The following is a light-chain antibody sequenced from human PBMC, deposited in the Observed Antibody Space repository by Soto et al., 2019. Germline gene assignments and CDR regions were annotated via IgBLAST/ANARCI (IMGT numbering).Light chain of an antibody. Sequence: QSALTQPASVSGSPGQSITISCTGTSSDVGGYNYVSWYQQHPGKAPKLMIYEVSNRPLGVSNRFSGSKSGNTASLTISGLQAEDEADYYCTSYTCSSTLDVFGTGTKLTVL. CDR1: SSDVGGYNY. CDR3: TSYTCSSTLDV. J-gene: IGLJ1*01. V-gene: IGLV2-14*01. CDR2: EVS.